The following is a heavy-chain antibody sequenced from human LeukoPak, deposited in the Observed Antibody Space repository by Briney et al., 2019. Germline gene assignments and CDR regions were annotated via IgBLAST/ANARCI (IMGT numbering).Heavy chain of an antibody. CDR3: AKRGGLPPLDYYYYYMDV. J-gene: IGHJ6*03. CDR1: GFTYSSFA. CDR2: ISGSGGST. V-gene: IGHV3-23*01. Sequence: GGSLRLSCAVSGFTYSSFAMSWVRQAPGKGLEWVSAISGSGGSTYYADSVKGRFTISRDNSKNTLYLQVNSLRAEDTAVYYCAKRGGLPPLDYYYYYMDVWGKGTTVTVYS. D-gene: IGHD2-21*02.